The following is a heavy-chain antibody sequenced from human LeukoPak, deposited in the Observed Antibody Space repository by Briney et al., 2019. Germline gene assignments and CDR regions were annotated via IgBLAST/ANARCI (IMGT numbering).Heavy chain of an antibody. J-gene: IGHJ4*02. CDR2: ISGSGGST. CDR1: GFTFSSYA. Sequence: GGSLRLSCAASGFTFSSYAMSWVRQAPGKGLEWVSAISGSGGSTYYADSVKGRFTISRDNSKNTLYLQMNSLRAEDTAVYYCAKDLRPVAGTTWRLDYWGQGTLVTVSS. V-gene: IGHV3-23*01. D-gene: IGHD6-19*01. CDR3: AKDLRPVAGTTWRLDY.